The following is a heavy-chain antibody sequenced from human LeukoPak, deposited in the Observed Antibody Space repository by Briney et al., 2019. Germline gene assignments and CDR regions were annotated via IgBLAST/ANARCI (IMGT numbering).Heavy chain of an antibody. V-gene: IGHV3-21*01. J-gene: IGHJ6*02. Sequence: GGSLRLSCAASGFTFSSYSMNWVRQAPGKGLEWVSSISSSTSYIYYADSVKGRFTISRDNAKNSLYLQMNSLRAEDTAVYYCAREGYYYYGMDVWGQGTLVTVSS. CDR2: ISSSTSYI. CDR3: AREGYYYYGMDV. CDR1: GFTFSSYS.